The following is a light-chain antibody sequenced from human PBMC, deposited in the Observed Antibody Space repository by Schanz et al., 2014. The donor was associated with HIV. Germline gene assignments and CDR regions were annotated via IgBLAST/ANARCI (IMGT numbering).Light chain of an antibody. CDR2: GAF. J-gene: IGKJ4*01. Sequence: EIVMTQSPATLYVSPGERATLSCRASQSISNNLAWYQHKPGQAPRLLIYGAFTRATGIPVRFSGSGSGTDFTLTISGLQSEDVAVYYCQQRSNWPLLTFGGGTKVEIK. V-gene: IGKV3-15*01. CDR3: QQRSNWPLLT. CDR1: QSISNN.